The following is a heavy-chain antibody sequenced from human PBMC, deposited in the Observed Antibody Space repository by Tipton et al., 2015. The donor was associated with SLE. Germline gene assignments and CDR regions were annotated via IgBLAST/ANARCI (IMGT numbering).Heavy chain of an antibody. CDR1: GFTFSDYY. D-gene: IGHD4-17*01. CDR3: ARGDYAPSPNFDY. V-gene: IGHV3-11*04. J-gene: IGHJ4*02. Sequence: SLRLSCVASGFTFSDYYMSWIRQAPGKGLEWVSYISNSGSTIYYADSVKGRFTISRDSAKNSLYLQMNSLRAEDTAVYYCARGDYAPSPNFDYWGQGTLVTVSS. CDR2: ISNSGSTI.